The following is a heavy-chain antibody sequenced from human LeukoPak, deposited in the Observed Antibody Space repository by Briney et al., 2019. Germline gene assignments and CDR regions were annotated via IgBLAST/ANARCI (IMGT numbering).Heavy chain of an antibody. V-gene: IGHV4-38-2*01. CDR3: ARVYMDSSSWSQHYYYYMDV. CDR2: IYHSGST. CDR1: GFTFSDYY. Sequence: LRLSCEASGFTFSDYYMSWIRQAPGKGLEWIGSIYHSGSTYYNPSLKSRVTISVDTSKNQFSLKLSSVTAADTAVYYCARVYMDSSSWSQHYYYYMDVWGKGTTVTVSS. J-gene: IGHJ6*03. D-gene: IGHD6-13*01.